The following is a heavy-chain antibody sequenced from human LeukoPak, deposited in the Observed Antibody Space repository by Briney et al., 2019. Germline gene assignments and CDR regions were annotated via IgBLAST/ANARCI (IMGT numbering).Heavy chain of an antibody. CDR3: ARDAYYGDFTYGAFDI. Sequence: GGSLRLSCAASGFTFSSYGMHWVRQAPGKGLEWVAVIWYDGSNKYYADSVKGRFTISRDNAKNTLYLQMNSLRAEDTAVYYCARDAYYGDFTYGAFDIWGQGTMVTVSS. V-gene: IGHV3-33*01. CDR2: IWYDGSNK. CDR1: GFTFSSYG. J-gene: IGHJ3*02. D-gene: IGHD4-17*01.